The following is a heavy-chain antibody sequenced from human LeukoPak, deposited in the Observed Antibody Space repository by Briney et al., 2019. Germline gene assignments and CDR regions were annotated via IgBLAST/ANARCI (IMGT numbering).Heavy chain of an antibody. J-gene: IGHJ4*02. V-gene: IGHV3-21*01. Sequence: GGSLRLSCVASGFSFSSHAMHWVRQAPGKGLEWVSSISSSSGYIYYADSVKGRFTISRDNAKNSLYLQMNSLRAEDTAVYYCATTGATVAGTWGFDYWGQGTLVTVSS. CDR3: ATTGATVAGTWGFDY. CDR2: ISSSSGYI. CDR1: GFSFSSHA. D-gene: IGHD6-19*01.